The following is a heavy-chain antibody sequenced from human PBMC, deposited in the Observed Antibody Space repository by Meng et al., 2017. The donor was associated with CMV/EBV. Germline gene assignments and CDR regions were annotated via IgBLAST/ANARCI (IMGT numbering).Heavy chain of an antibody. D-gene: IGHD5-24*01. CDR3: ARWDRRDGYNSVGDY. Sequence: QLQLQESVPGLVKPSVSLSVTCPVSGGSISSSSYYWCWIRQPPGKGLEWIGSIYYSGSTYYNPSLKSRVTISVDTSKNQFSLKLSSVTAADTAVYYCARWDRRDGYNSVGDYWGQGTLVTVSS. CDR1: GGSISSSSYY. J-gene: IGHJ4*02. V-gene: IGHV4-39*07. CDR2: IYYSGST.